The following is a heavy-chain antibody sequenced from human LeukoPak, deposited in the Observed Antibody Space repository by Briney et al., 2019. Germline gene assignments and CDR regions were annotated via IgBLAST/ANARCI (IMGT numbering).Heavy chain of an antibody. CDR3: AKVSGLGGHLAY. J-gene: IGHJ4*02. CDR2: ISTSGGLI. Sequence: GGSLRLSCAASGFTFSNYEMNWVRQAPGKGLEWVSFISTSGGLIYYADSVKGRFTISRDNAKNSLFLHMNSLRAEDTAVYYWAKVSGLGGHLAYWAQEPLVPVP. CDR1: GFTFSNYE. V-gene: IGHV3-48*03. D-gene: IGHD1-26*01.